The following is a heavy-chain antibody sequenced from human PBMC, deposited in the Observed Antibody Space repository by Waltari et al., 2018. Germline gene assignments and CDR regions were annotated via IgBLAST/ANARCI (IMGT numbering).Heavy chain of an antibody. CDR3: ARRAGSSASRWFDP. CDR2: IYDSVST. CDR1: DASLSTSRDS. D-gene: IGHD6-6*01. V-gene: IGHV4-39*02. Sequence: HLQLQESGPGLVKPSAPLSLTCTVSDASLSTSRDSWGWVRQPPGKGLEWIGHIYDSVSTYYNPPLKSRRVKSVDTSKYHFSLRLSAVTAADTAVYYCARRAGSSASRWFDPWGQGILVTVSS. J-gene: IGHJ5*02.